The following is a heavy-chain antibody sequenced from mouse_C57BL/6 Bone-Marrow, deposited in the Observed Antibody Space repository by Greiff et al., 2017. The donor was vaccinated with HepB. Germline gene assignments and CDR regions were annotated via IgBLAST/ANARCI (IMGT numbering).Heavy chain of an antibody. V-gene: IGHV14-4*01. Sequence: VQLKESGAELVRPGASVKLSCTASGFNIKDDYMHWVKQRPEQGLEWIGWIDPENGDTEYASKFQGKATITADTSSNTAYLQLSSLTSEDTAVYYCTSDGYYLAYWGQGTLVTVSA. CDR2: IDPENGDT. CDR1: GFNIKDDY. J-gene: IGHJ3*01. CDR3: TSDGYYLAY. D-gene: IGHD2-3*01.